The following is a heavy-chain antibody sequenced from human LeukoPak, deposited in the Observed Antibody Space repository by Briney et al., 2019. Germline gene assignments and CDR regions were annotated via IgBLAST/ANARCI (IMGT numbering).Heavy chain of an antibody. J-gene: IGHJ4*02. CDR2: VSGTGSST. Sequence: GGSLRLSCAASGFTFSNYAMNWVRQAPGKGLEWVSAVSGTGSSTYYADSVKGRFTTSRDNSKNTLYLQMNSLRDEDTAVYYCAKSAGKTYYDSSGYFDYWGQGTLVTVSS. CDR3: AKSAGKTYYDSSGYFDY. D-gene: IGHD3-22*01. CDR1: GFTFSNYA. V-gene: IGHV3-23*01.